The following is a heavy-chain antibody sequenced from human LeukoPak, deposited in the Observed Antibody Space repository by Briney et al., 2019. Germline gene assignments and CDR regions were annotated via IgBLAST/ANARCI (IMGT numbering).Heavy chain of an antibody. CDR1: GGSMSYYY. Sequence: SETLSLTCGVSGGSMSYYYWSWIRQAPGMGLEWIGNIHYSGSTTYNPSLKSRVTMSVDTSKNEFSLKLRSVTAADTAVYFCARDGVVVDKGGMDVWGQGTTVIVSS. CDR3: ARDGVVVDKGGMDV. V-gene: IGHV4-59*01. D-gene: IGHD2-15*01. J-gene: IGHJ6*02. CDR2: IHYSGST.